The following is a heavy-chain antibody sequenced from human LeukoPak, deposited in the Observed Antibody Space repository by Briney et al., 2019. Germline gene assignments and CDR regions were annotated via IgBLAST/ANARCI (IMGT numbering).Heavy chain of an antibody. CDR2: SDPEDGET. V-gene: IGHV1-24*01. CDR3: ATDRTTLFDY. Sequence: GASVKVSCKVSGYTXTELSIHWVRQAPGKGLEWMGGSDPEDGETIYAQKFQGRVTMTEYTSTDTAYMELSSLRSADTAVYYCATDRTTLFDYWGQGTLVTVSS. J-gene: IGHJ4*02. D-gene: IGHD4-11*01. CDR1: GYTXTELS.